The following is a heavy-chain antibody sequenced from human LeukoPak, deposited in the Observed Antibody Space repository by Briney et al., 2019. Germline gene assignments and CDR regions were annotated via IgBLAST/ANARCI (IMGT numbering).Heavy chain of an antibody. CDR2: INWNGGST. CDR1: GFTFGDYA. V-gene: IGHV3-20*04. J-gene: IGHJ4*02. CDR3: ARDRVTISDY. D-gene: IGHD3-3*01. Sequence: GGSLRLSCTASGFTFGDYAMSWVRQAPGKGLEWVSGINWNGGSTGYADSVKGRFTISRDNAKNSLYLQMNSLRAEDTALYYCARDRVTISDYWGQGTLVTVSS.